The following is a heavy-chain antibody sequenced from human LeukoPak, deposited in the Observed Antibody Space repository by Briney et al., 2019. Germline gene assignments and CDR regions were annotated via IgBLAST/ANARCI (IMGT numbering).Heavy chain of an antibody. J-gene: IGHJ6*03. CDR3: ARKTYYDFWSGYYVNYYYYYMDV. D-gene: IGHD3-3*01. CDR2: INWNGGST. Sequence: GGSLRLSCAASGFTLDDYGMSWVRQAPGKGLEWVSGINWNGGSTGYADSVKGRFTISRDNAKNSLYLQMNSLRAEDTALYYCARKTYYDFWSGYYVNYYYYYMDVWGKGTTVTVSS. V-gene: IGHV3-20*04. CDR1: GFTLDDYG.